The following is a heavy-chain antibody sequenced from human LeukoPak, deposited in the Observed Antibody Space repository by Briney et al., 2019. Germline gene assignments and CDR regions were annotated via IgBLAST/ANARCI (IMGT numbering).Heavy chain of an antibody. D-gene: IGHD2-2*01. CDR2: IIPIFGTA. J-gene: IGHJ6*03. Sequence: SVKVSCKASGGTFSSYAISWVRQAPGQGLEWMGGIIPIFGTANYAQKFQGRVTITADESTSTAYMELSSLRSEDTAVYYCATKGYCSSTSCSYYYYMDVWGKGTTVTVSS. CDR3: ATKGYCSSTSCSYYYYMDV. V-gene: IGHV1-69*13. CDR1: GGTFSSYA.